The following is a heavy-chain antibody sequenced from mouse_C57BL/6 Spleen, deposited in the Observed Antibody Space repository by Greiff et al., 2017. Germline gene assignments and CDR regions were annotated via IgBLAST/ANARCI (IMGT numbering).Heavy chain of an antibody. CDR1: GYSITSGYY. V-gene: IGHV3-6*01. CDR3: ARDYDGYFDV. J-gene: IGHJ1*03. D-gene: IGHD2-12*01. CDR2: ISYDGSN. Sequence: EVQLQESGPGLVKPSQSLSLTCSVTGYSITSGYYWNWIRQFPGNKLEWMGYISYDGSNNYNPSLKNRISITRDTSKNQFFLKLNSVTTEDTATYYCARDYDGYFDVWGTGTTVTVSS.